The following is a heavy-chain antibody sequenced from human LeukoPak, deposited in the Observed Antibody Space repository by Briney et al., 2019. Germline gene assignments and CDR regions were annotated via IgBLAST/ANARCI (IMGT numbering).Heavy chain of an antibody. CDR3: ARDLGSRYCSSTSCLYHFDY. CDR2: IYTSGST. D-gene: IGHD2-2*01. CDR1: GGSISSYY. Sequence: SETLSLTCTVSGGSISSYYWSWTRQPAGKGLEWIGRIYTSGSTNYNPSLKSRVTMSVDTSKNQFSLKLSPVTAADTAVYYCARDLGSRYCSSTSCLYHFDYWGQGTLVTVSS. J-gene: IGHJ4*02. V-gene: IGHV4-4*07.